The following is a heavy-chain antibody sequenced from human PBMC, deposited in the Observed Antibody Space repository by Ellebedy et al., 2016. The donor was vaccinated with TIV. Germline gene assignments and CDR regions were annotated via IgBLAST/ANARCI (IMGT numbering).Heavy chain of an antibody. J-gene: IGHJ2*01. D-gene: IGHD4-17*01. Sequence: GESLKISCTASGFTLNNYWMTWVRQAPGKGLEWVANINEDGTKKHYVDSVRVRFTISRDYAVNSLFLQMNSLVAEDTAVYYCARAIYGASYLWGRGTLVTVSS. CDR2: INEDGTKK. CDR1: GFTLNNYW. CDR3: ARAIYGASYL. V-gene: IGHV3-7*01.